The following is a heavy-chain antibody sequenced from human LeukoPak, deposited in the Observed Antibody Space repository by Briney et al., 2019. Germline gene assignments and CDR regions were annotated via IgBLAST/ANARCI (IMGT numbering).Heavy chain of an antibody. CDR3: VASYYYDSSGYHFSY. CDR2: IYYSGST. D-gene: IGHD3-22*01. J-gene: IGHJ4*02. Sequence: LETLSLTCTVSGGSISSYYWSWIRQPPGKGLEWIGYIYYSGSTNYNPSLKSRVTISVDTSKNQFSLKLSSVTAADTAVYYCVASYYYDSSGYHFSYWGQGTLVTVSS. CDR1: GGSISSYY. V-gene: IGHV4-59*01.